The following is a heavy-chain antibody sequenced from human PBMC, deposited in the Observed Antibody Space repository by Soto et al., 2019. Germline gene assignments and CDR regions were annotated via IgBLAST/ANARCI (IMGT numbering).Heavy chain of an antibody. V-gene: IGHV1-69*01. CDR2: IIPITATA. CDR1: GGTFGSYA. D-gene: IGHD2-2*01. CDR3: ARSQGTSTSLEIYYYYYYGMEL. J-gene: IGHJ6*01. Sequence: QVQLVQSGAEVKKPGSSVKVSCKASGGTFGSYAISWVRQAPGQGLEGMGGIIPITATANYAQKFQGRVTITADEYTSTACMQLSSLRSEDTAVYYCARSQGTSTSLEIYYYYYYGMELWGQGTTVTVSS.